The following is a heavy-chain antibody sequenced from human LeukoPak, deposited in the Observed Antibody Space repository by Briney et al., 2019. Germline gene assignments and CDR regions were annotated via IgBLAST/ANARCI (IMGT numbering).Heavy chain of an antibody. J-gene: IGHJ6*02. Sequence: SETLSLTCTVSGGSISSYYWSWIRQPPGKGLEWIGYIYYSGSTNYNPSLKSRVTISVDTSKNQFSLKLSSVTAADTALYYCAGRYGDYYYYGMDVWGQGTTVTVSS. V-gene: IGHV4-59*08. CDR3: AGRYGDYYYYGMDV. CDR1: GGSISSYY. CDR2: IYYSGST. D-gene: IGHD4-17*01.